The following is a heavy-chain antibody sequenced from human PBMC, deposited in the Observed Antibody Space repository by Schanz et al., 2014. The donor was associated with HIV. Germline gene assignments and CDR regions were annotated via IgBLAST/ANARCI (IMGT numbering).Heavy chain of an antibody. V-gene: IGHV3-9*01. CDR2: ISWNSGNI. CDR1: GFTFDDYV. J-gene: IGHJ5*02. Sequence: EVQLVESGGGLVQPGRSLRLSCAASGFTFDDYVMHWVRQAPGKGLEWVSSISWNSGNIGYADSVKGRFTISRDNGKDSLCLQMNSLRAEDTALYYCVKDSGTMISGTRWFDPWGQGSLVTVSS. CDR3: VKDSGTMISGTRWFDP. D-gene: IGHD3-16*01.